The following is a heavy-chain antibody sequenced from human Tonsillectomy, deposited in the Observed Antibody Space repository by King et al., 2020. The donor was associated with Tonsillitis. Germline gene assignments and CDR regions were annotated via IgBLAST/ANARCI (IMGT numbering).Heavy chain of an antibody. D-gene: IGHD3-10*01. CDR2: ISSSSSTI. CDR3: ARDYRGRYYYGSGSVERYYFDY. Sequence: VQLVESGGGLVQPGGSLRLSCAASGFTFSSYSMNWVRQAPGKGLEWVSYISSSSSTIYYADSVKGRSTISRDNAKNSLYLQMNSLRAEDTAVYYCARDYRGRYYYGSGSVERYYFDYWGQGTLVTVSS. J-gene: IGHJ4*02. CDR1: GFTFSSYS. V-gene: IGHV3-48*01.